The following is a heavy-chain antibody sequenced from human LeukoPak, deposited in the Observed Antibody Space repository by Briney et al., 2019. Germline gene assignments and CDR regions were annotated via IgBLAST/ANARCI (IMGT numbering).Heavy chain of an antibody. D-gene: IGHD3-10*01. V-gene: IGHV1-2*02. CDR1: GYTFTDYY. Sequence: ASVKVSCKASGYTFTDYYIHWLRQAPGQGLEWMGWINPNSGGTNYAQKFQGRVTMTRDTSISTAYMELSRLRSDDTAVYYCAGGAGIVSFDYWGQGILVTVSS. J-gene: IGHJ4*02. CDR2: INPNSGGT. CDR3: AGGAGIVSFDY.